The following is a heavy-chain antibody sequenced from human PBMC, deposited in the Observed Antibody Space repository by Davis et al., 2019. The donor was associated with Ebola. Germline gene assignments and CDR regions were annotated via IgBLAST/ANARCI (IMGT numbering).Heavy chain of an antibody. D-gene: IGHD4-17*01. CDR3: AREFFKGDYGDPLDY. CDR1: GYTFITYG. CDR2: INAGNDNT. J-gene: IGHJ4*02. V-gene: IGHV1-3*01. Sequence: ASVKVSCKASGYTFITYGIHWVRQAPGQRLEWMGWINAGNDNTKYSQKFRDRVTITSDTSASTAYMELSSLRSEDTAVYYCAREFFKGDYGDPLDYWGQGTLVTVSS.